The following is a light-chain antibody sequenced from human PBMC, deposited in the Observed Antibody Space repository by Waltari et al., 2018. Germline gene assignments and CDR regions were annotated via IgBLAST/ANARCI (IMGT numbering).Light chain of an antibody. V-gene: IGKV3-20*01. CDR2: GVS. J-gene: IGKJ1*01. Sequence: EIVLTQSPDTLSLSPGERATLSCRASQSLTKNFLAWYQHNPGQAPSLLIYGVSSRATGIPDRFSGSGSGTDFTFTINRLEPEDSAVYFCQQYGDAPLTFGQGTKVESK. CDR1: QSLTKNF. CDR3: QQYGDAPLT.